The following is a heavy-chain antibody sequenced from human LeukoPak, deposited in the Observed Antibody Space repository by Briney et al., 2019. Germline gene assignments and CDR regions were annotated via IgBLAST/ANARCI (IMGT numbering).Heavy chain of an antibody. D-gene: IGHD3-22*01. Sequence: GGSLRLSCAASGFTFSSYAMSWVRQAPGKGLEWVSAISGSGGSTYYADSVKGRFTISRDNSKNTLYLQMNSLRAEDTAVYYCAKPWYYYDSSGSNWFDPWGQGTLVTVSS. CDR3: AKPWYYYDSSGSNWFDP. J-gene: IGHJ5*02. V-gene: IGHV3-23*01. CDR2: ISGSGGST. CDR1: GFTFSSYA.